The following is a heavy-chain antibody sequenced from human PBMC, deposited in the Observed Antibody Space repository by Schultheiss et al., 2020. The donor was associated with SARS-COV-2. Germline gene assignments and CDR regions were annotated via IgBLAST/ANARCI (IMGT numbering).Heavy chain of an antibody. D-gene: IGHD6-13*01. J-gene: IGHJ6*02. CDR1: GYTFTSYG. CDR3: ARGTAAGNYYYYGMDV. Sequence: ASVKVSCKASGYTFTSYGISWVRQAPGQGLEWMGWISAYNGNTNYAQNLQGRVTMTRNTSISTAYMELSSLRSEDTAVYYCARGTAAGNYYYYGMDVWGQGTTVTVSS. CDR2: ISAYNGNT. V-gene: IGHV1-18*01.